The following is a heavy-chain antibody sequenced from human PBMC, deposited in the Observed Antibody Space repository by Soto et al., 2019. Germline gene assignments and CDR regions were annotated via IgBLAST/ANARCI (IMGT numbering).Heavy chain of an antibody. D-gene: IGHD2-21*01. CDR2: IFYTGST. J-gene: IGHJ5*02. CDR3: AHFSDLEWFDP. Sequence: QVQLQESGPGLVRPSETLSLTCTVSGSSISRYFWRWIRQSPGKGLEWIGYIFYTGSTTYNPSLKRRVTISIDTTKIQFSLKLSSLTAADTAVYYCAHFSDLEWFDPWGQGTLVTVSS. V-gene: IGHV4-59*01. CDR1: GSSISRYF.